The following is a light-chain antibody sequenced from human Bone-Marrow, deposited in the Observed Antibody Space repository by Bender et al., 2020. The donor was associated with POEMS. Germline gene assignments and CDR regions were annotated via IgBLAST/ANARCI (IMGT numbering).Light chain of an antibody. Sequence: QSVLTQTPSVSAAPGQRVTISSTGSSSNIGAGFHVHWYQLRPGTAPILLVYAQNNRPSGVPDRFSGSKSGSSASLAITGLRAEDEADYYCSSFAGSNDWGVFGGGTKLTVL. CDR2: AQN. CDR1: SSNIGAGFH. CDR3: SSFAGSNDWGV. J-gene: IGLJ3*02. V-gene: IGLV1-40*01.